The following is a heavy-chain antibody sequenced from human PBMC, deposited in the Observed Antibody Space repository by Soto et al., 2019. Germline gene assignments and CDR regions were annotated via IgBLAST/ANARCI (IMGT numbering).Heavy chain of an antibody. CDR2: IYWDDDK. CDR1: GFSLTTHGVG. V-gene: IGHV2-5*02. J-gene: IGHJ5*02. CDR3: AHIPNYYQYDWFDP. Sequence: QITLKESGPPLVKPTQTLTLTCTFSGFSLTTHGVGVGWIRQPPGKALECLALIYWDDDKRYSPSLQSRLSITKDTSKNQVVLTMTNVDPVDTATYYCAHIPNYYQYDWFDPWGQGTLVSVSS. D-gene: IGHD3-16*01.